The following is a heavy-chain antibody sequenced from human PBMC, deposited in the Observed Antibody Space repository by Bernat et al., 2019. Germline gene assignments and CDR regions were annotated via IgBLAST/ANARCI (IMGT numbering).Heavy chain of an antibody. CDR1: GYTFTGYY. CDR2: INPNSGGT. D-gene: IGHD3-10*01. Sequence: QVQLVQSGAEVKKPGASVKVSCKASGYTFTGYYMHWVRQAPGQGLEWMGWINPNSGGTNYAQKFQGWVTMTRDTSISTAYMGLSRLGSDDTAVYYCARDKGFGEFSRGATFDYWGQGTLVTVSS. CDR3: ARDKGFGEFSRGATFDY. J-gene: IGHJ4*02. V-gene: IGHV1-2*04.